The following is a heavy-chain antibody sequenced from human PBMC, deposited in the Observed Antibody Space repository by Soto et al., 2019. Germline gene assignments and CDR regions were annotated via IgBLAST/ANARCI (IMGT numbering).Heavy chain of an antibody. J-gene: IGHJ6*02. D-gene: IGHD5-12*01. Sequence: LKISCKGSGYSFTSYWIGWVRQMPWKGLEWMGIIYPGDSDTRYSPSFQGQVTISADKSISTAYLQWSSLKASDTAMHYCARHRGDIVATTKGGMDVWGQGTTVTVYS. V-gene: IGHV5-51*01. CDR1: GYSFTSYW. CDR2: IYPGDSDT. CDR3: ARHRGDIVATTKGGMDV.